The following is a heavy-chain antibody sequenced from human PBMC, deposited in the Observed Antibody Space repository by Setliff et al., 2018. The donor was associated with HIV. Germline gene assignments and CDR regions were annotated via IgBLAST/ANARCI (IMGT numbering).Heavy chain of an antibody. Sequence: GGSLRLSCAASGFTFSDFNMHWVRQTPGKGLEWLSHIDNGSPTMYYADSVKGRFTISRDNAKNTLYLQMNSLRAEDTAVYYCAPVRDGYNYFFDYWGQGTLVTVSS. J-gene: IGHJ4*02. CDR2: IDNGSPTM. D-gene: IGHD5-12*01. V-gene: IGHV3-48*04. CDR1: GFTFSDFN. CDR3: APVRDGYNYFFDY.